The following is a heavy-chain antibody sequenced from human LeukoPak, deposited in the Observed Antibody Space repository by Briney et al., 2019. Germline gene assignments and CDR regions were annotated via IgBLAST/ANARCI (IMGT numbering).Heavy chain of an antibody. CDR1: GGSFSGYY. D-gene: IGHD2-15*01. CDR2: INHSGST. V-gene: IGHV4-34*01. Sequence: SETLSLTCAVYGGSFSGYYWSWIRQPPGKGLEWIGEINHSGSTNYNPSLESRVTISVDTSKNQFSLKLSSVTAADTAVYYCARANGGNSYYYGMDVWGQGTTVTVSS. CDR3: ARANGGNSYYYGMDV. J-gene: IGHJ6*02.